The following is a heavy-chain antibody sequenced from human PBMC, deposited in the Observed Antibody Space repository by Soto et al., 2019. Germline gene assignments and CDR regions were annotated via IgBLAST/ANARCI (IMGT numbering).Heavy chain of an antibody. D-gene: IGHD5-12*01. CDR2: ISGSASST. J-gene: IGHJ4*02. CDR3: AKASSTISPDY. CDR1: GFTFTDYA. V-gene: IGHV3-23*01. Sequence: GGSLRLSCAASGFTFTDYAMTWVRQAPGKGLEWVSSISGSASSTFYAGSVRGRFSISRDNSRNTVSLQMNSLRAEDTAVYYCAKASSTISPDYWGQGTQVTVSS.